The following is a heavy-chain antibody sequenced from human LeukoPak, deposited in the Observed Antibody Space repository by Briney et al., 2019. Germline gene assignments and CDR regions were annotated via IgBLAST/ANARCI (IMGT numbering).Heavy chain of an antibody. D-gene: IGHD1-26*01. CDR1: GFTFSSYG. V-gene: IGHV3-30*02. CDR3: ARDSGYSGSYNDAFDI. CDR2: IRYDGSNK. J-gene: IGHJ3*02. Sequence: GGSLRLSCAASGFTFSSYGMHWVRQAPGKGLEWVAFIRYDGSNKYYADSVKGRFTISRDNAKNSLYLQMNSLRAEDTAVYYCARDSGYSGSYNDAFDIWGQGTMVTVSS.